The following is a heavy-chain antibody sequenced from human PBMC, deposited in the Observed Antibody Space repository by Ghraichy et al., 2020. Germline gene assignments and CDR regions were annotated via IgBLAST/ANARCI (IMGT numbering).Heavy chain of an antibody. Sequence: ETLSLTCSVPGDSIRNYYWTWMRQPPGKGLEWIGYTFHSGSTKFSPSLKSRVALSVDTSKNQFSLNLTSVTAADTAVYYCARGTANWGSGNWYFDLWGRDTLVSVSS. CDR2: TFHSGST. D-gene: IGHD7-27*01. CDR1: GDSIRNYY. CDR3: ARGTANWGSGNWYFDL. V-gene: IGHV4-59*01. J-gene: IGHJ2*01.